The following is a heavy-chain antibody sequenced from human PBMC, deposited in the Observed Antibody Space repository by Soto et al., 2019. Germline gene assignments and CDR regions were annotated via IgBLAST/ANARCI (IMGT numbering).Heavy chain of an antibody. CDR3: ARIRVMAYYHAMDV. V-gene: IGHV1-8*01. CDR1: GYTFSSYD. Sequence: GASVKVSCKASGYTFSSYDINWVRQAPGQGLEWMGWMNPNFGDTDYAQKFQGRVTMTSNTSISTAYMELGSLRSEDTAVYYCARIRVMAYYHAMDVWGQGTTVTVSS. D-gene: IGHD2-8*01. CDR2: MNPNFGDT. J-gene: IGHJ6*02.